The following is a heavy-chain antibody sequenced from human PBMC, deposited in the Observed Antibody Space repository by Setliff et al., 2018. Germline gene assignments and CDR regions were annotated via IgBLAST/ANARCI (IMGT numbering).Heavy chain of an antibody. CDR2: IHYSGST. V-gene: IGHV4-30-4*08. CDR1: GASISSGDYY. Sequence: SETLSLTCTVSGASISSGDYYWNWIRQPPGRGLEWIGFIHYSGSTYYNPSLKSRLTISVDTSKNQFSLKLPSLTAAETAMYYCARFTKYTYGPFDYWGQGTLVTVSS. CDR3: ARFTKYTYGPFDY. J-gene: IGHJ4*02. D-gene: IGHD5-18*01.